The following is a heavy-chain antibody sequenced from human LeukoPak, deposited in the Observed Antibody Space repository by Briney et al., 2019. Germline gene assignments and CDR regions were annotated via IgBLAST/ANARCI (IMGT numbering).Heavy chain of an antibody. J-gene: IGHJ3*02. Sequence: SETLSLTCTVSGGSISSYYWSWIRQPPGKGLEWIGYIYYSGSTNYNPSLKSRVTISVDTSKNQFSLKLRSVTAADTAVYYCARESSTVTTTVDAFDIWGQGTMVTVSS. D-gene: IGHD4-17*01. CDR1: GGSISSYY. V-gene: IGHV4-59*01. CDR3: ARESSTVTTTVDAFDI. CDR2: IYYSGST.